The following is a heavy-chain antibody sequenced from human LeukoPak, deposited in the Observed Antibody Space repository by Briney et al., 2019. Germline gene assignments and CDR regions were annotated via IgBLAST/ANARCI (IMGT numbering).Heavy chain of an antibody. CDR2: IYSGGNT. Sequence: TGGSLRLSCAASGFSVSNTYMSWVRQAPGKGREWVSIIYSGGNTYYADSVKGRFTISRDNSKNTLYLQMNRLRPEDTAVYYCARGTVTAPDYWGQGTLVTVSS. CDR3: ARGTVTAPDY. D-gene: IGHD2-21*02. V-gene: IGHV3-53*01. J-gene: IGHJ4*02. CDR1: GFSVSNTY.